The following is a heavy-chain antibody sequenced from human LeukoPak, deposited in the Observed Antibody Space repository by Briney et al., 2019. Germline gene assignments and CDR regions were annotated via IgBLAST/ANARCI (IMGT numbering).Heavy chain of an antibody. CDR2: IYPGDPDT. V-gene: IGHV5-51*01. CDR3: ARLDRADCSSKRCSRGSGGFDI. J-gene: IGHJ3*02. Sequence: GESLTLSCTASGYIFTNYWFGWVRQMPGKGLEWMGNIYPGDPDTRYSPSFQGQVTTSADKSISTAYLQWSSLKASDTAMYYCARLDRADCSSKRCSRGSGGFDIWGQGTMVTVSS. D-gene: IGHD2-2*01. CDR1: GYIFTNYW.